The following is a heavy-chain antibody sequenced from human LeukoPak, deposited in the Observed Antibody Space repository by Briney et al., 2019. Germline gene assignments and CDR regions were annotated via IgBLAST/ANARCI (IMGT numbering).Heavy chain of an antibody. CDR1: GFIFSSYG. J-gene: IGHJ4*02. Sequence: AGRSLRLSCAASGFIFSSYGMHWVRQAPGKGLEWVAVIWYDGSNKYYADSVKGRFTISRDNSKNTLYLQMNSLRAEDTAVYYCARGPAPYSSTPADYWGQGTLVTVSS. V-gene: IGHV3-33*01. CDR2: IWYDGSNK. CDR3: ARGPAPYSSTPADY. D-gene: IGHD6-13*01.